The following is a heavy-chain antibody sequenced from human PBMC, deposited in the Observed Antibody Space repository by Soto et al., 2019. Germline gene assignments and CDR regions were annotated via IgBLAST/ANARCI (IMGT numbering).Heavy chain of an antibody. CDR1: GGSISSGDYY. D-gene: IGHD3-16*02. CDR2: IYYSGST. CDR3: ARGSYVTNYDYVWGSYRLNWFDP. Sequence: KTSETLSLTCTVSGGSISSGDYYWSWIRQPPGKGLEWIGYIYYSGSTYYNPSLKSRVTISVDTSKNQFSLKLSSVTAADTAVYYCARGSYVTNYDYVWGSYRLNWFDPWGQGTLVTVSS. V-gene: IGHV4-30-4*01. J-gene: IGHJ5*02.